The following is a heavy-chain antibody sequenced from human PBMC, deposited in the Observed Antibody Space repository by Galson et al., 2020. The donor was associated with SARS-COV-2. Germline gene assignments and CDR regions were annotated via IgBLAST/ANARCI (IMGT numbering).Heavy chain of an antibody. V-gene: IGHV4-39*07. CDR2: IYYSGST. D-gene: IGHD6-13*01. CDR1: GGSISSSSYY. Sequence: ASETLSLTCTVSGGSISSSSYYWGWIRQPPGKGLEWIGSIYYSGSTYYNPSLKSRVTISVDTSKNQFSLKLSSVTAADTAVYYCARELAAAGFSYWGQGTLVTVSS. J-gene: IGHJ4*02. CDR3: ARELAAAGFSY.